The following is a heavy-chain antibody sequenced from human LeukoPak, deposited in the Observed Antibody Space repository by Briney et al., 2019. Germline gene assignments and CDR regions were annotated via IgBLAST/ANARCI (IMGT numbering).Heavy chain of an antibody. J-gene: IGHJ4*02. V-gene: IGHV3-30-3*01. Sequence: ERSLRLSCAASGXTFSNYAMHWVRLAPGKGLEWVTIISDNGNYKYYADSVEGRFTISRDNSKNTLYLQMNSLRAEDTAVYFCAKDSASYGRFDCWGQGTLVTVSS. CDR2: ISDNGNYK. CDR3: AKDSASYGRFDC. CDR1: GXTFSNYA. D-gene: IGHD5-18*01.